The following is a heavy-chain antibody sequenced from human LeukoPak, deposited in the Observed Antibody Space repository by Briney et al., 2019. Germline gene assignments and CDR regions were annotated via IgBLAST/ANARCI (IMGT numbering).Heavy chain of an antibody. J-gene: IGHJ4*02. V-gene: IGHV4-34*01. CDR2: INHSGST. Sequence: SETLSLTCAVYGGSFSGYYWSWIRQPPGKGLEWIGEINHSGSTNYNPSLESRVTISVDTSKNQFSLKLSSVTAADTAVCYCARCYYDSSGYYGFDYWGQGTLVTVSS. D-gene: IGHD3-22*01. CDR3: ARCYYDSSGYYGFDY. CDR1: GGSFSGYY.